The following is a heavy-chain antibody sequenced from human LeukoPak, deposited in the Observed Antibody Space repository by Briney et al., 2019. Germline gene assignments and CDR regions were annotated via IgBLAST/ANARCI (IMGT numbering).Heavy chain of an antibody. CDR2: IVVGSGNT. D-gene: IGHD6-13*01. Sequence: ASVKVSCKASGFTFTSSAVQWVRQARGQRLEWIGWIVVGSGNTNYAQKFRERVTITRDMSTSTAYMELSSLRSEDTAVYYCAAPLGSSDAFDIWGQGTMVTVSS. CDR3: AAPLGSSDAFDI. V-gene: IGHV1-58*01. CDR1: GFTFTSSA. J-gene: IGHJ3*02.